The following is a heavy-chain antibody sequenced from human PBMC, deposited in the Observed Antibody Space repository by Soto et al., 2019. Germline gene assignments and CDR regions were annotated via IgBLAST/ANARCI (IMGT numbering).Heavy chain of an antibody. CDR3: ARDRNYGDLTRNWCDP. CDR2: ISSGTSTI. V-gene: IGHV3-48*02. D-gene: IGHD4-17*01. J-gene: IGHJ5*02. Sequence: EVQLVESGGGLVQPGGSLRLSCAASGFTFSSYSMNWVRQAPGKGLEWVSYISSGTSTIYYADSVKGRFTISRDNAKNSLYLQMNSLRDEDTAVYYGARDRNYGDLTRNWCDPWGQGTLVTVSS. CDR1: GFTFSSYS.